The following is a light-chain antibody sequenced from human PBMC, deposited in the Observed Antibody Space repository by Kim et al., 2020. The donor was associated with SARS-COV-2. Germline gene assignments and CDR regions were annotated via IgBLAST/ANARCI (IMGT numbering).Light chain of an antibody. Sequence: DIQMTQSPSTLSASVGDRVTITCRASQSINSWLDWYQQKPGKAPKLLIYKATNLESGVPSRLSGSGSGTEFTLTVSSLQPDDFATYYCQQYNIFWSFCEGTKVDIK. CDR3: QQYNIFWS. J-gene: IGKJ1*01. CDR2: KAT. V-gene: IGKV1-5*03. CDR1: QSINSW.